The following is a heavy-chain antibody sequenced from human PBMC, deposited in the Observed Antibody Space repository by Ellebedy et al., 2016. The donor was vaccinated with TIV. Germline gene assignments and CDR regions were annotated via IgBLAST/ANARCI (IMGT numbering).Heavy chain of an antibody. CDR1: GFTFGSYG. CDR2: IRYDGEKE. CDR3: ARVAEGYSSSSIDH. D-gene: IGHD6-6*01. V-gene: IGHV3-30*03. Sequence: GESLKISCTASGFTFGSYGMHWVRQAPGKGLSWVAVIRYDGEKENYADSVKGRFTISRDNPRNTLYLQMDSLRPDDTAVYYCARVAEGYSSSSIDHWGQGSQVTVSS. J-gene: IGHJ4*02.